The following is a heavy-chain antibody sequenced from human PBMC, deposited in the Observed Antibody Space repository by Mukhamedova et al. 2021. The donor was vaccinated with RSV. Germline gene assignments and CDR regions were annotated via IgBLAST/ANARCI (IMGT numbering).Heavy chain of an antibody. CDR3: ARQSWWSAPLDF. V-gene: IGHV4-59*08. D-gene: IGHD2-15*01. Sequence: TWIRQPPGKGLEWVGHMFNSGSTNYNPSLKGRVAISGDTSKNQFSLELRSVTAADTAVYYCARQSWWSAPLDFWGQGALVTVSS. J-gene: IGHJ4*02. CDR2: MFNSGST.